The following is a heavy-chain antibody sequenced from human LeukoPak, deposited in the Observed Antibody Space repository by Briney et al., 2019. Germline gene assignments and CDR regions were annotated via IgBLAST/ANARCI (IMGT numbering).Heavy chain of an antibody. CDR3: ARMVRGVMGYYCYYGMDV. J-gene: IGHJ6*02. V-gene: IGHV4-59*01. CDR2: MYYSGST. CDR1: GGSISSDY. D-gene: IGHD3-10*01. Sequence: SEALSLTCTVSGGSISSDYWSWIRQPPGKGLEWIGYMYYSGSTNYNPSLKSRVTISVDTSKNQFSLKLSSVTAADTAVYYCARMVRGVMGYYCYYGMDVWGQGTTVTVSS.